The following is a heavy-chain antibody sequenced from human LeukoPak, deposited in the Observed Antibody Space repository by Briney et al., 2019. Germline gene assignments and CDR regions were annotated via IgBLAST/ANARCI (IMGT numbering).Heavy chain of an antibody. D-gene: IGHD3-9*01. J-gene: IGHJ4*02. CDR2: IKQDGSEK. CDR1: GFTFSSYW. V-gene: IGHV3-7*01. CDR3: ARDLSLVIDY. Sequence: GGSLRLSCAASGFTFSSYWTSWVRQAPGKGLEWVANIKQDGSEKYYVDSVKGRFTISRDNAKNSLYLQMNSLRAEDTAVYYCARDLSLVIDYSGQGTLVTVSS.